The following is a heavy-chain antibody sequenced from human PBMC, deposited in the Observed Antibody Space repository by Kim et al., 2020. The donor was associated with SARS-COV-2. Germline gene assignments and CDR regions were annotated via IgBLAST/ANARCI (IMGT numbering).Heavy chain of an antibody. Sequence: GSTYYAESAKGRFTISSDNSKTTLYLQINILGAEDTAVYYCAKGDIGMDVWGQGTTVTVSS. CDR2: GST. J-gene: IGHJ6*02. V-gene: IGHV3-23*01. D-gene: IGHD2-15*01. CDR3: AKGDIGMDV.